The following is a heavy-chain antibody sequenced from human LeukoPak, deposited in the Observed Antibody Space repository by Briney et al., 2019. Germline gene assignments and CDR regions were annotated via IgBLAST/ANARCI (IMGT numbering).Heavy chain of an antibody. Sequence: SETLSLTCTVSGGSITSHYWSWIRQPPGKRLEWIGYMFYTGRTNYSPSLNSRVTISVDTSKKQFSLKLSSVTAADTAVYFCARHRLEMASTRDAFDFSGQGTMVTVSS. CDR3: ARHRLEMASTRDAFDF. J-gene: IGHJ3*01. CDR2: MFYTGRT. CDR1: GGSITSHY. V-gene: IGHV4-59*08. D-gene: IGHD5-24*01.